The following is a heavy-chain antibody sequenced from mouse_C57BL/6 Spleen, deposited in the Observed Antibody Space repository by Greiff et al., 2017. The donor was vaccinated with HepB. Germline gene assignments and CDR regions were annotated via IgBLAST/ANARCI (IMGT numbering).Heavy chain of an antibody. CDR3: ARPVGDYYAMDY. CDR2: ISSGSSTI. V-gene: IGHV5-17*01. D-gene: IGHD1-1*01. CDR1: GFTFSDYG. J-gene: IGHJ4*01. Sequence: EVMLVESGGGLVKPGGSLKLSCAASGFTFSDYGMHWVRQAPEKGLEWVAYISSGSSTIYYADTVKGRFTISRDNAKNTLFLQMTSLRSEDTAMYYCARPVGDYYAMDYWGQGTSVTVSS.